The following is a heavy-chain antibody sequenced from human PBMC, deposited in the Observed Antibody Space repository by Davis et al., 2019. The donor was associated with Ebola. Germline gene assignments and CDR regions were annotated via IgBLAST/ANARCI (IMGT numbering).Heavy chain of an antibody. Sequence: HSQTLSLTCAISGDSVSGSSGAWNWIRQSPSRGLEWLGRTYYNSKWYNDYAASVRSRIAINPDTSKNQFSLHLNSVTPEDTAVYYCARGWLRTGFDYWGQGTLVTVSS. CDR1: GDSVSGSSGA. CDR3: ARGWLRTGFDY. J-gene: IGHJ4*02. D-gene: IGHD3/OR15-3a*01. CDR2: TYYNSKWYN. V-gene: IGHV6-1*01.